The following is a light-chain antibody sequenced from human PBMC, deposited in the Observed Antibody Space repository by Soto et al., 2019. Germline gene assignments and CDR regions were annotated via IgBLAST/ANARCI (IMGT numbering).Light chain of an antibody. CDR1: QSITTY. Sequence: DIQITQSPSSLSASVGDRVTITCRASQSITTYLNWYQQKPGKAPKLLIYGASSLQSGVPSRFSGSGSGTDFTLTISSLQPEDFATYYCQHSYNTPRTFGGGTKVETK. J-gene: IGKJ4*01. V-gene: IGKV1-39*01. CDR3: QHSYNTPRT. CDR2: GAS.